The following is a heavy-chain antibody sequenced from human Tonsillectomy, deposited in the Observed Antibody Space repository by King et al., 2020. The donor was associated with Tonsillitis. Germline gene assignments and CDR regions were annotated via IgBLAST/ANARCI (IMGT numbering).Heavy chain of an antibody. CDR2: TYYSATT. Sequence: QLQESGPGLVKPSQTLSLTCTVTGGSISSGDYYWSWIRQPPGKGLEWIGYTYYSATTYYNPSLRSRVTISVDTPKNQFSLKLSSVTAADTAVYYCARVVAAIGHYYMDVWGKGTTVTVSS. D-gene: IGHD2-2*02. V-gene: IGHV4-30-4*01. CDR3: ARVVAAIGHYYMDV. J-gene: IGHJ6*03. CDR1: GGSISSGDYY.